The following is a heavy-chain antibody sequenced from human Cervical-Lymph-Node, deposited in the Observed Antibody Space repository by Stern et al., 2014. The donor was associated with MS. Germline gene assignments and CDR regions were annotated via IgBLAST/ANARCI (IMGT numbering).Heavy chain of an antibody. J-gene: IGHJ6*02. CDR3: ARHSSPLWFGGYYYGMDV. CDR1: GYSFTSYW. Sequence: EVQLVESGAEVKKPGESLKISCKGSGYSFTSYWIGWVRQMPGKGLEWMGIIYPGDSDTRYSPSFQGQVTISADKSISTAYLQWSSLKASDTAMYYCARHSSPLWFGGYYYGMDVWGQGTTVTVSS. CDR2: IYPGDSDT. V-gene: IGHV5-51*01. D-gene: IGHD3-10*01.